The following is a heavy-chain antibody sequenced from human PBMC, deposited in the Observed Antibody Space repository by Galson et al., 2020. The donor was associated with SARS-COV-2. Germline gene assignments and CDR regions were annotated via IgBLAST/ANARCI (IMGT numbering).Heavy chain of an antibody. CDR1: GGSFSGYY. CDR2: INHSGGA. Sequence: SETLSLTCAVYGGSFSGYYWSWIRQPPGKGLEWIGKINHSGGANYNPSLKTRVSISVDTSKNQFSLRLSSVTAADTSVYYCARGVGYSSGWGHYYYYMDVWGKGTTVTVSS. J-gene: IGHJ6*03. V-gene: IGHV4-34*01. D-gene: IGHD6-19*01. CDR3: ARGVGYSSGWGHYYYYMDV.